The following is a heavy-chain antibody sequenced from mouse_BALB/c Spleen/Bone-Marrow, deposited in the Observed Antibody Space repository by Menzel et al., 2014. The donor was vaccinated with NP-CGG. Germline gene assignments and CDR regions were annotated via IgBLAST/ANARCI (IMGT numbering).Heavy chain of an antibody. V-gene: IGHV1-80*01. CDR3: ARFATGSFAY. Sequence: VQLQQSGAELVRPGSSVKISCKASGYVFTDYWMNWLRQRPGQGLEWIGQIFPVNADTNYKANFKDKVTLTADKSSTTASMQLNSLTSEDSAVYFCARFATGSFAYWGQGTLVTVSA. CDR1: GYVFTDYW. D-gene: IGHD1-1*01. J-gene: IGHJ3*01. CDR2: IFPVNADT.